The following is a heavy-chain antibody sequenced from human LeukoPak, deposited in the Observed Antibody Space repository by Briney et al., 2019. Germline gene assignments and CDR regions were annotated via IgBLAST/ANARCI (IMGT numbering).Heavy chain of an antibody. CDR1: GGSISSSSYY. Sequence: SETLSLTCTVSGGSISSSSYYWGWIRQPPGKGLEWIGYIYYSGSTNYNPSLKSRVTISVDTSKNQFSLKLSSVTAADTAVYYCARVKGVLRYFDWSYYFDYWGQGTLVTVSS. J-gene: IGHJ4*02. CDR3: ARVKGVLRYFDWSYYFDY. V-gene: IGHV4-61*05. CDR2: IYYSGST. D-gene: IGHD3-9*01.